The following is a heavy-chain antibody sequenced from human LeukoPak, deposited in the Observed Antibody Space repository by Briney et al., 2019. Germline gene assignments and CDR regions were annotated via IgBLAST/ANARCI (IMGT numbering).Heavy chain of an antibody. CDR1: GFTFSTYT. CDR3: ARVLTDSRGLYHLHF. J-gene: IGHJ4*02. CDR2: ITGTSSTI. Sequence: GGSLRLSCAASGFTFSTYTMNWVRQAPGKGLEWVSYITGTSSTIYYADSVKGRFTVSRDNARNSLYLQMNSLRDEDTAVYYCARVLTDSRGLYHLHFWGQGTLVTVSS. D-gene: IGHD6-19*01. V-gene: IGHV3-48*02.